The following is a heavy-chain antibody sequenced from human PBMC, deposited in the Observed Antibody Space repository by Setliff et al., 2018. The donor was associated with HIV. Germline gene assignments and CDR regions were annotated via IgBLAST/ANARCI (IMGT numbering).Heavy chain of an antibody. J-gene: IGHJ1*01. D-gene: IGHD1-1*01. CDR2: IYPSNGDT. Sequence: ASVKVSCKASGYAFTSNYIHWVRQAPGQGLEWMALIYPSNGDTTYAQSFQGRVTMTMDTSTSTVYMELSSLRAEDTAVYYCTKRTMPTGGFQHWGQGTLVTVSS. CDR3: TKRTMPTGGFQH. V-gene: IGHV1-46*01. CDR1: GYAFTSNY.